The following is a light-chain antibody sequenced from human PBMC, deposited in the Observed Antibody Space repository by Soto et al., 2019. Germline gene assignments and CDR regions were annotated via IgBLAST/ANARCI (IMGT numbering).Light chain of an antibody. CDR3: QQYSNWPPIT. Sequence: RVMTQSPDTLSVSPGERATLSCRASETVRSNLAWYQQKPGQAPRLLIYAASTRATGIPARFIGNGSGTEFTLTISSLQSEDFAVYYCQQYSNWPPITFGQGTRLEIK. V-gene: IGKV3D-15*01. CDR2: AAS. J-gene: IGKJ5*01. CDR1: ETVRSN.